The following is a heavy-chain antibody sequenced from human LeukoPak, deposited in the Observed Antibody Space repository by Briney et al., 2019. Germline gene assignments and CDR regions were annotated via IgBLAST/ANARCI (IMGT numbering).Heavy chain of an antibody. V-gene: IGHV3-23*01. CDR2: ISDSGGST. D-gene: IGHD5-24*01. J-gene: IGHJ4*02. CDR1: GFTFSSYA. Sequence: TGGSLRLSCAASGFTFSSYAMSWVRQAPGKGLEWVSAISDSGGSTYYADSVKGRFTISRDNSKNTLYLQMNSLRAEDTAVYYCAMTRDGYNLDFDYWGQGTLVTVSS. CDR3: AMTRDGYNLDFDY.